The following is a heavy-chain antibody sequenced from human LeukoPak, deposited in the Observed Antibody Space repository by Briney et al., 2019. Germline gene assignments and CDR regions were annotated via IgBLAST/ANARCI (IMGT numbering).Heavy chain of an antibody. J-gene: IGHJ5*02. V-gene: IGHV1-69*04. CDR2: IIPIFGIA. CDR3: ARATGIVGAANLDP. Sequence: ASVKVSCKASGVTFSSYAISWVRQAPGKGLEWMGRIIPIFGIANYAQKFQGRVTITANKSTSTSYMELSSLRSEDTAVYYFARATGIVGAANLDPWGQGTLVTVSS. CDR1: GVTFSSYA. D-gene: IGHD1-26*01.